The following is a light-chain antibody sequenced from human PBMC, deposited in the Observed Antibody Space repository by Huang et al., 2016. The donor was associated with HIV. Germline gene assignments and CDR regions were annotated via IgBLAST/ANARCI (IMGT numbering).Light chain of an antibody. CDR2: SGS. J-gene: IGKJ5*01. CDR3: MQSLQTPGT. V-gene: IGKV2-28*01. CDR1: QSLLHGNGYNY. Sequence: DIVMIQSPLSLSVTPGEAASISCRSSQSLLHGNGYNYLEWYLQKPGQSPQLLLYSGSDRAPGVPARVSASGSGTDFSLTISSVEAEDIGIYYCMQSLQTPGTFGQGTRLDIK.